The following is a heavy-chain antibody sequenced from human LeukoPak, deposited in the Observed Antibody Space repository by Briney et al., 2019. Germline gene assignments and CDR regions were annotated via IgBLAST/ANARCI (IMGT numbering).Heavy chain of an antibody. V-gene: IGHV3-7*01. J-gene: IGHJ4*02. CDR1: EFSFSTHS. D-gene: IGHD3-10*01. CDR2: IKQDGSEK. CDR3: ARERGPFGDY. Sequence: GGSLRLSCIVSEFSFSTHSMSWVRQAPGKGLEWVANIKQDGSEKYYVDSVKGRFTISRDNAKNSLYLQMNSLRAEDTAVYYCARERGPFGDYWGQGTLVTVSS.